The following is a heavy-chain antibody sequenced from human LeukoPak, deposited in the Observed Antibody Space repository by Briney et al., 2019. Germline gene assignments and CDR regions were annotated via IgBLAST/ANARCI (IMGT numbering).Heavy chain of an antibody. J-gene: IGHJ4*02. V-gene: IGHV3-23*01. D-gene: IGHD3-22*01. CDR1: GFTFSSYA. CDR2: ISGSGGST. Sequence: GVPLRLSCAASGFTFSSYAMSWVRQAPGKGLEWVSAISGSGGSTYYADSVKGRFTISRDNSKNTLYLQMNSLRAEDTAVYYCATDSSGYQSLDYWGQGTLVTVSS. CDR3: ATDSSGYQSLDY.